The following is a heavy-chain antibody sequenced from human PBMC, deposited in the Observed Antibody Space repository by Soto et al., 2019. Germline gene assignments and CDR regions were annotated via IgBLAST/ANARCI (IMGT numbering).Heavy chain of an antibody. D-gene: IGHD2-2*02. CDR3: ARGYCSSPSCYKIAAFDI. V-gene: IGHV3-53*01. CDR2: IDSGGST. CDR1: RYNDSCNY. J-gene: IGHJ3*02. Sequence: GGCLRLSCEDTRYNDSCNYMSWVRQDPGKRLEWLSVIDSGGSTYYADSVKGRFTISRDNSKNTLYLQMNSLRAEDTAVYYCARGYCSSPSCYKIAAFDIWGQGTMVTVSS.